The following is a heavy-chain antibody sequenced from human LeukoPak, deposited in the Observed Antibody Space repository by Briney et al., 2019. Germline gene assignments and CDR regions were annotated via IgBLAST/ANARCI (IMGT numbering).Heavy chain of an antibody. J-gene: IGHJ5*02. Sequence: SETLSLTCTASGGSISSSHWIWIRQPPGNGLDFIGNIYYSGTSNYNPSLKSRVTMSGDTSNNQFSLKLNSVTTADTAVYYCAKAAGYSTIYWFDPWGQGTLVTVSS. CDR2: IYYSGTS. V-gene: IGHV4-59*01. D-gene: IGHD6-13*01. CDR3: AKAAGYSTIYWFDP. CDR1: GGSISSSH.